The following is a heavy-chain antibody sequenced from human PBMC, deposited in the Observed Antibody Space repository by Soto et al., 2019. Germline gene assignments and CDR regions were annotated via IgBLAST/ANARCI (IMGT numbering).Heavy chain of an antibody. D-gene: IGHD2-2*01. J-gene: IGHJ6*02. Sequence: LRLSCAASGFTFSSYVMHWVRQAPGKGLEWVAVISYDGSNKYYADSVKGRFTISRDNSKHTLSLQMNSLRPEDTAVYYCAKDLEGYCSSTSCYTYFGLDVWGQGTTVTVSS. CDR2: ISYDGSNK. V-gene: IGHV3-30*18. CDR3: AKDLEGYCSSTSCYTYFGLDV. CDR1: GFTFSSYV.